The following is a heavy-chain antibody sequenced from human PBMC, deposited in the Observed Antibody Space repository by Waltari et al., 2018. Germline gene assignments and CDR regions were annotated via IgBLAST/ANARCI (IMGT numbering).Heavy chain of an antibody. V-gene: IGHV3-30*18. D-gene: IGHD3-10*01. CDR1: GFTFSSSG. CDR2: VSPDGSDS. J-gene: IGHJ4*02. CDR3: AKDLGTYGSSFVC. Sequence: QVQLVESGGGVVQPGRCLRVSWAASGFTFSSSGMHWVRPAPGRRLGWLAVVSPDGSDSYYADSVKGTFTISRDNSKNTLSLQMNSLRPEDTALYFCAKDLGTYGSSFVCRGQGTLVTVSS.